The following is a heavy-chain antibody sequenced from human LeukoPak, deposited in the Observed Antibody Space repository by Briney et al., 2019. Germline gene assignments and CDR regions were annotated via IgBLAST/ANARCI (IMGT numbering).Heavy chain of an antibody. D-gene: IGHD3-10*01. CDR3: ARDAYSFDTGESTYYYYGMDV. J-gene: IGHJ6*02. V-gene: IGHV1-18*01. CDR1: GYTFTSYG. CDR2: ISAYNGNT. Sequence: ASVKVSCKASGYTFTSYGISWVRQAPGQGLEWMGWISAYNGNTNYAQKLQGRVTMTTDTSTSTAYMELRSLRSDDTAVYYCARDAYSFDTGESTYYYYGMDVWGQGTTVTVSS.